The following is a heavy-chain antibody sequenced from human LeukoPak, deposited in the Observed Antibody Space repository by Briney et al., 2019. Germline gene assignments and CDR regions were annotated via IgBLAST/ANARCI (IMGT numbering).Heavy chain of an antibody. V-gene: IGHV3-9*03. J-gene: IGHJ3*02. CDR1: GFTFDDYA. D-gene: IGHD2-15*01. CDR2: ISWNSVSI. Sequence: GGSLRLSCAASGFTFDDYAMHWVRQAPGKGLEWVSGISWNSVSIDYADSVKGRFTISRDNAKNSLYLQMNSLRPEDMALYYCAKETIYCSGGSCYHDAFDIWGQGTMVTVSS. CDR3: AKETIYCSGGSCYHDAFDI.